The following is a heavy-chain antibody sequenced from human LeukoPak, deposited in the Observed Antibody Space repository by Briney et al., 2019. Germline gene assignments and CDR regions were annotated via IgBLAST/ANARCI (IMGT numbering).Heavy chain of an antibody. CDR3: AREGGFYRPLDY. D-gene: IGHD3-3*01. CDR2: IYYSGST. J-gene: IGHJ4*02. CDR1: GGSISSYY. V-gene: IGHV4-59*01. Sequence: SETLSLTCTVSGGSISSYYWNWIRQPPGKGLEWIGYIYYSGSTNYNPSLKSRVTISVDTSKNQFSLKLSSVTAADTAVYYRAREGGFYRPLDYSGQGTLVTVSS.